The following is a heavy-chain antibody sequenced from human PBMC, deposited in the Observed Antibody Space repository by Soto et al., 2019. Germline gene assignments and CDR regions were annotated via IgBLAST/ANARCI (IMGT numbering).Heavy chain of an antibody. D-gene: IGHD6-13*01. V-gene: IGHV4-34*01. Sequence: SETLSLTCAVYGGSFSGYYWSWIRQPPGKGLEWIGEINHSGSTNYNPSLKSRVTISVDTSKNQFSLKLSSVTAADTAVYYCARVRSSWFNFDYWGQGTLVTVSS. J-gene: IGHJ4*02. CDR1: GGSFSGYY. CDR2: INHSGST. CDR3: ARVRSSWFNFDY.